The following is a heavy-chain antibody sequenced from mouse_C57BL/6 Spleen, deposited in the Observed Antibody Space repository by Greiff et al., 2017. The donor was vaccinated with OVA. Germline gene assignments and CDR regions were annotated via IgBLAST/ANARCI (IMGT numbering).Heavy chain of an antibody. J-gene: IGHJ1*03. Sequence: EVQVVESGGGLVKPGGSLKLSCAASGFTFSSYAMSWVRQTPEKRLEWVATISDGGSYTYYPDNVKGRFTISRDNAKNNLYLQMSHLKSEDTAMYYCARVDYDGNWYFDVWGTGTTVTVSS. CDR2: ISDGGSYT. CDR3: ARVDYDGNWYFDV. CDR1: GFTFSSYA. V-gene: IGHV5-4*01. D-gene: IGHD2-4*01.